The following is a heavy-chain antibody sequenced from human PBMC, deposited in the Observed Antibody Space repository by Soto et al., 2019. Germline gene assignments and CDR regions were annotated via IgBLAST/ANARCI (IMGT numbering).Heavy chain of an antibody. CDR3: ARDPGVRGGGWFDP. CDR2: ISSSSSYI. Sequence: EVQLVESGGGLVKPGGSLRLSCAASGFTFSSYSMNWVRQAPGKGLEWVSSISSSSSYIYYADSVKGRFTISRDNAKNSLYLQMNSLRAEDTAVYYWARDPGVRGGGWFDPWGQGPLVTVSS. V-gene: IGHV3-21*01. J-gene: IGHJ5*02. D-gene: IGHD3-10*01. CDR1: GFTFSSYS.